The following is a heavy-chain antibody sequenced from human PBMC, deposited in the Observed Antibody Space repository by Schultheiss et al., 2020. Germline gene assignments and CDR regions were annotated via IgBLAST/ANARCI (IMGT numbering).Heavy chain of an antibody. D-gene: IGHD2-8*01. CDR2: IYSGGST. CDR3: ARGWTMLMGEPYWYFDL. Sequence: GGSLRLSCAASGFTVSSNYMSWVRQAPGKGLEWVSVIYSGGSTYYADSVKGRFTISRDNSKNTLYLQMNSLRAEDTAVYYCARGWTMLMGEPYWYFDLWGRGTLVTVSS. CDR1: GFTVSSNY. V-gene: IGHV3-53*01. J-gene: IGHJ2*01.